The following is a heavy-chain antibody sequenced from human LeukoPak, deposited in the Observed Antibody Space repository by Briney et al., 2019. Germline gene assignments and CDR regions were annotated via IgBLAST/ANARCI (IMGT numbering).Heavy chain of an antibody. V-gene: IGHV3-33*03. CDR1: GFTFSSYG. CDR2: IWYDGSNK. D-gene: IGHD3-22*01. J-gene: IGHJ4*02. Sequence: GGSLRLSCAASGFTFSSYGMHWVRQAPGKGLEWVAVIWYDGSNKYYADSVKGRFTISRDNAKNSLYLQMNSLRAEDTALYYCAKGRSSGTSTPLDYWGQGTLVTVSS. CDR3: AKGRSSGTSTPLDY.